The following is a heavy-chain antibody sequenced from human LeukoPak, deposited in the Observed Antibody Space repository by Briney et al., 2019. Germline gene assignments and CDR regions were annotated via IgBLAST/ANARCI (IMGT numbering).Heavy chain of an antibody. CDR2: ISGGGVTT. Sequence: GGSLRLSCVGSGFTSIAYALTWARQAPGKGLEWVSGISGGGVTTYYADSVKGRFTISRDNSKNTLYLQMNSLRAEDTAVYYCARGAIFVGGVGAQDYWGQGTLVTVSS. CDR3: ARGAIFVGGVGAQDY. J-gene: IGHJ4*02. CDR1: GFTSIAYA. V-gene: IGHV3-23*01. D-gene: IGHD1-26*01.